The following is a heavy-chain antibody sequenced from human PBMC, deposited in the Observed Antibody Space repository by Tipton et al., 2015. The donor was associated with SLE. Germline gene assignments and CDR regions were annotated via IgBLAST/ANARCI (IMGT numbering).Heavy chain of an antibody. D-gene: IGHD3-10*01. CDR2: AYATGST. CDR3: ARVTYDYYGSGSPRLYWFDP. Sequence: TLSLTCTVSGGSISSAAYYWRWTWIRQPAGKGLEWIGRAYATGSTDYNPSLKTRVTISVDTSKNQFSLKLSSVTAADTAVYYCARVTYDYYGSGSPRLYWFDPWGQGTLVTVSS. CDR1: GGSISSAAYY. J-gene: IGHJ5*02. V-gene: IGHV4-61*02.